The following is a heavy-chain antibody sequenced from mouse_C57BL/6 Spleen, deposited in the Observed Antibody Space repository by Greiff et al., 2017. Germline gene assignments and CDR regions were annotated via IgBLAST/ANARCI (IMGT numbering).Heavy chain of an antibody. V-gene: IGHV1-26*01. CDR2: INPNNGGT. D-gene: IGHD1-1*01. J-gene: IGHJ1*03. Sequence: EVQLQQSGPELVKPGASVKISCKASGYTFTDYYMNWVKQSHGKSLEWIGDINPNNGGTSYNQKFKGKATLTVDKSSSTAYMELRSLTSEDSAVYYCARSPITTVVATGYFDVWGTGTTGTVSS. CDR1: GYTFTDYY. CDR3: ARSPITTVVATGYFDV.